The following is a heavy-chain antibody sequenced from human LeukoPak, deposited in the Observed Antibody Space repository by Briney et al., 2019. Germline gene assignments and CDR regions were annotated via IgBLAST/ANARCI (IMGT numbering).Heavy chain of an antibody. CDR2: ISSSITTV. CDR3: ARGCSPGTCSPFDY. CDR1: GFTFSAYS. Sequence: QPGGSLRLSCAASGFTFSAYSMNWARQAPGKGLEWVSYISSSITTVYYADSVRGWFTVSRDNAKNSLYLQMNSLRDEDTAVYYCARGCSPGTCSPFDYWGQGTLVTVSS. J-gene: IGHJ4*02. V-gene: IGHV3-48*02. D-gene: IGHD2-15*01.